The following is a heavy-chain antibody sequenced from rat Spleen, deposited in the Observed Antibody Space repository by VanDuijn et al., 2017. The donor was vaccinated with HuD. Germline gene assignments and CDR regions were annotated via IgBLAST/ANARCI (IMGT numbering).Heavy chain of an antibody. CDR2: MWSGGST. CDR1: GFSLTSYT. CDR3: ARFGGDY. J-gene: IGHJ2*01. Sequence: QVQLKESGPGLVQPSQTLSLTCTVSGFSLTSYTVSWVRQPPGKGLEWMGVMWSGGSTAYNSALKSRLSISRDTSKSQVFLKMNSLQTEDTAMYFCARFGGDYWGQGVMVTVSS. D-gene: IGHD4-6*01. V-gene: IGHV2-15*01.